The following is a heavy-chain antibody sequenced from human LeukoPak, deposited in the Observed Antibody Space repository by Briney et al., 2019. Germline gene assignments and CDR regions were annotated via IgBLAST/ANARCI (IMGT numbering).Heavy chain of an antibody. J-gene: IGHJ4*02. CDR2: SYHSGST. CDR3: ERDDDYGDYSMRD. V-gene: IGHV4-4*02. Sequence: PSGTLSLTRAVCGGSISSSNWWSWAGQRPGRGVEWIGESYHSGSTNYNPSLTSRVTISVDKCKSQFSLKLSSVTAADTAVYYCERDDDYGDYSMRDWGQGTLVTVSS. CDR1: GGSISSSNW. D-gene: IGHD4-17*01.